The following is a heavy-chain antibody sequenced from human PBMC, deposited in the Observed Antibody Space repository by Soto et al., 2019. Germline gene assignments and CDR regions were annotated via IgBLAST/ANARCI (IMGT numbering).Heavy chain of an antibody. V-gene: IGHV1-18*01. CDR2: ISAYNGNT. CDR1: GYTFTSYG. CDR3: AREDGYCSGGSCHSGGWLEP. Sequence: GASVKVSCKASGYTFTSYGISWVRQAPGQGLEWMGWISAYNGNTNYAQKLQGRVTMTTDTSTSTAYMELMSLRSDDTALYYCAREDGYCSGGSCHSGGWLEPWGQGTLVTVSS. D-gene: IGHD2-15*01. J-gene: IGHJ5*02.